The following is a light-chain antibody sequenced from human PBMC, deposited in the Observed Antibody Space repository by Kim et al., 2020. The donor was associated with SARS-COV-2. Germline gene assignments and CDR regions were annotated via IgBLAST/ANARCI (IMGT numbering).Light chain of an antibody. J-gene: IGLJ3*02. CDR3: QAWDSPVWV. CDR1: KLGDKY. Sequence: SYELTQPPSVSVSPGQSASITCSGDKLGDKYACWYQQKPGQSPVLVIYQDSKRPSGIPERFSGSNSGNTATLTISGTQAMDEADYYCQAWDSPVWVFGGG. V-gene: IGLV3-1*01. CDR2: QDS.